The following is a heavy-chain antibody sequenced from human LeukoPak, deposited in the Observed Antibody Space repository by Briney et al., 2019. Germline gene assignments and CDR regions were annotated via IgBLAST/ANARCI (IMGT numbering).Heavy chain of an antibody. V-gene: IGHV1-8*01. J-gene: IGHJ3*01. CDR3: ARIRDGYNDAYDL. D-gene: IGHD5-24*01. CDR2: MNPNSGNT. Sequence: ASVKVSCKASGYTFTSYDINWVRQATGQGLEWMGWMNPNSGNTGYAQKFQGRVTMTRDTSTSTVYMGLSSLRSEDTAVYYCARIRDGYNDAYDLWGQGTVVTVPS. CDR1: GYTFTSYD.